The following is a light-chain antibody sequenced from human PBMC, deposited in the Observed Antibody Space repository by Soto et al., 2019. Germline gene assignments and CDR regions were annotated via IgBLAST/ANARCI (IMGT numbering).Light chain of an antibody. CDR1: SGHSNYA. CDR2: LTSDGSH. CDR3: QTWVTGIHI. Sequence: QLVLTQSPSASASLGASVKLTCTLSSGHSNYAIAWHQQQPEKGPRFLMKLTSDGSHSKGDGIPDRCSGSSSGAERYLTSSTLQSEDEAYYYCQTWVTGIHIFGGGTKLTVL. J-gene: IGLJ2*01. V-gene: IGLV4-69*01.